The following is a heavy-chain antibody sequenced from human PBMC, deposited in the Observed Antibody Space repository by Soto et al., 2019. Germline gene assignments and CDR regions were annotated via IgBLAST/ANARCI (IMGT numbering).Heavy chain of an antibody. CDR3: ARGVTAGVDY. D-gene: IGHD1-26*01. J-gene: IGHJ4*01. Sequence: GASVKVSCKASGYSFTGLDINWVRQTTGQGLEWMGWMEPSSGRTGYAQKFQGRVTMTRDTSINTAYMELSSLTSDDTAFYYCARGVTAGVDYWGHVPLVTFSS. V-gene: IGHV1-8*01. CDR1: GYSFTGLD. CDR2: MEPSSGRT.